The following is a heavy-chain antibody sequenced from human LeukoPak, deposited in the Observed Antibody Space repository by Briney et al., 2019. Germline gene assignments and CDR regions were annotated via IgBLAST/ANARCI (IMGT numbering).Heavy chain of an antibody. Sequence: GASVKVSCKASGYTFTGYYMHWVRQAPGQGLEWMGWINPNSGGTNYAQKFQGRVTMTRDTSISTAYMELSRLRSDDTAVYYCARDGSFIAGTTYYYYMDVWGKGTTVTVSS. V-gene: IGHV1-2*02. CDR3: ARDGSFIAGTTYYYYMDV. D-gene: IGHD1-20*01. J-gene: IGHJ6*03. CDR1: GYTFTGYY. CDR2: INPNSGGT.